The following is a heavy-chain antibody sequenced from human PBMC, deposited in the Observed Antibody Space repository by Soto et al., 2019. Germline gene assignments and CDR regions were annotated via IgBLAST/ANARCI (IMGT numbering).Heavy chain of an antibody. V-gene: IGHV1-18*01. D-gene: IGHD2-15*01. CDR3: ARDRSPTIAATPPHAASDI. Sequence: ASVKVSCKASGYTFTSYGISWVRQAPGQGLEWMGWISTYNGNTNYAQKVQGRVTMTTDTPTSTAYMELRSLRSDDTAVYYCARDRSPTIAATPPHAASDIWGQGTVVTVS. CDR1: GYTFTSYG. J-gene: IGHJ3*02. CDR2: ISTYNGNT.